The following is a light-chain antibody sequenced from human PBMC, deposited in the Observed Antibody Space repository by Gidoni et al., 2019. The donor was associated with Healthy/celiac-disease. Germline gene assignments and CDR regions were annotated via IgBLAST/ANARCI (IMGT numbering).Light chain of an antibody. J-gene: IGKJ1*01. CDR3: QQYNNWGT. V-gene: IGKV3-15*01. CDR2: GAS. CDR1: QSVRSN. Sequence: EIVMTQSPATLSVSPGERATLSCRASQSVRSNLAWYQQKPGQAPRLLIYGASTRATGIPARFSGSGSGTEFTLTISSLQSEDFAVYYCQQYNNWGTFGQXTKVEIK.